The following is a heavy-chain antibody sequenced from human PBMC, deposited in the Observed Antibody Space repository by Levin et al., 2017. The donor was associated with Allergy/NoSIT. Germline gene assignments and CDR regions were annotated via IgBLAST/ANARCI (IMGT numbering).Heavy chain of an antibody. Sequence: SQTLSLTCTVSGGSIGTSYWNWIRQPPGKGLEWIGYIFHTGTTYYSPSLKSRVTISVDMSKNQFSLKLTSVTAADTAVYYCARDNYFDSSGYYRLDYWGQGALVTVSS. V-gene: IGHV4-59*01. D-gene: IGHD3-22*01. CDR1: GGSIGTSY. CDR3: ARDNYFDSSGYYRLDY. CDR2: IFHTGTT. J-gene: IGHJ4*02.